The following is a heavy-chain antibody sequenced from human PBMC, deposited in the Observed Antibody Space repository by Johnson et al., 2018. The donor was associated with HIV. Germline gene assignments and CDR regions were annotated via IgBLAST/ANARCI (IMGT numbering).Heavy chain of an antibody. CDR2: LHSGGST. CDR1: GFTVSSNY. J-gene: IGHJ3*02. D-gene: IGHD1-26*01. Sequence: MLLVESGGGLVQPGGSLRLSCVVSGFTVSSNYMSWVRQAPGKGLEWVSVLHSGGSTSYADSVKGRFTISRDNSNNTLHLQMNSLRPEDTAVYYCARDLAGRGGAAFDIWGQGTMVTVSS. CDR3: ARDLAGRGGAAFDI. V-gene: IGHV3-66*01.